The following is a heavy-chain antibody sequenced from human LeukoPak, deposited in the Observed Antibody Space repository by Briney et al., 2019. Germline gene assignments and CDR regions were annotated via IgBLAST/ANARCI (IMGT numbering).Heavy chain of an antibody. J-gene: IGHJ4*02. V-gene: IGHV3-53*01. CDR2: IYSGGST. CDR1: GFTVSSNY. CDR3: ARGVGYYDSSGTIDY. D-gene: IGHD3-22*01. Sequence: GGSLRLSSAASGFTVSSNYMSWVRQAPGKGLEWVSVIYSGGSTYYADSVKGRITISRDDSKNTLYLQMNSLRAEDTAVYYCARGVGYYDSSGTIDYWGQGTLVTVSS.